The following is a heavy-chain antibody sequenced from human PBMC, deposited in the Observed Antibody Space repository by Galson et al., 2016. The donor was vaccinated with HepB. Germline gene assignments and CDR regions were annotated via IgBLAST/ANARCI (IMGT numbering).Heavy chain of an antibody. V-gene: IGHV3-30-3*01. Sequence: SLRLSCAASGFTLSKYHMHWVRQAPGKGLEWVALSFHDEDYTYYPDSVKGRFTISRDNTKGTVYLHTNSLRDEDTAVYYCTREANDAFDIWGQGTMVTVSS. J-gene: IGHJ3*02. CDR1: GFTLSKYH. CDR2: SFHDEDYT. CDR3: TREANDAFDI.